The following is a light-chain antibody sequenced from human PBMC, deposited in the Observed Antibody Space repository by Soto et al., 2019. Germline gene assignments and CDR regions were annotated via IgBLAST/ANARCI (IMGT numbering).Light chain of an antibody. J-gene: IGKJ4*01. CDR1: QDISSW. V-gene: IGKV1D-12*01. CDR2: ATS. CDR3: QQADSFPLT. Sequence: DIQMTQSPSSVSASVGDRVFITYRASQDISSWLAWYQQKPGKAPKLLIYATSRLQSGVPSRFSGSTSGTDFTLTISSLQPEDFATYYCQQADSFPLTFGGGTKVEIK.